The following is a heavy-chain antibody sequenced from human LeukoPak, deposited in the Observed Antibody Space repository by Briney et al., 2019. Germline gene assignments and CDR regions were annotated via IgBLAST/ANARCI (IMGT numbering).Heavy chain of an antibody. CDR2: IFNSGST. D-gene: IGHD2-2*01. Sequence: SETLSLTCTVSGGSISSSNYYWGWLRQPPGTGLEWIGYIFNSGSTYYNPSLKSRVTILVDTSKNQFSLKLSSVTAADTAVYYCARHGYCSSTSCYGYYYMDVWGKGTTVTISS. CDR1: GGSISSSNYY. CDR3: ARHGYCSSTSCYGYYYMDV. V-gene: IGHV4-39*01. J-gene: IGHJ6*03.